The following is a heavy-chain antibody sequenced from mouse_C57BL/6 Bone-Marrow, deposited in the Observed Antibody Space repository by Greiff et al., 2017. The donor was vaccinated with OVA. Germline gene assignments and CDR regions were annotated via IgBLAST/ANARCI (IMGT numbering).Heavy chain of an antibody. J-gene: IGHJ3*01. Sequence: QVQLQQPGAELVKPGASVKLSCKASGYTFTSYWMHWVKQRPGQGLEWIGMIHPNSGSTNYNEKFTSKATLTVDKSSSTAYMQLSSLTSEDSAVYYCASIEAYWGQGTLVTVSA. V-gene: IGHV1-64*01. CDR2: IHPNSGST. CDR1: GYTFTSYW. CDR3: ASIEAY.